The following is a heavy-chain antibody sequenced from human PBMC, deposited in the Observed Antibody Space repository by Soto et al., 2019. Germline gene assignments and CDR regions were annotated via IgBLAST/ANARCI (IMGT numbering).Heavy chain of an antibody. Sequence: ASVKVSCKASGYTFTSYGISWVRQAPGQGLEWMGWISAYNGNTNYAQKLQGRVTMTTDTSTNTAYMELRNLKSDDTAVYYCARNPTNRPSDYFYYYMDVWGKGTTVTVSS. V-gene: IGHV1-18*01. CDR1: GYTFTSYG. CDR3: ARNPTNRPSDYFYYYMDV. D-gene: IGHD6-6*01. CDR2: ISAYNGNT. J-gene: IGHJ6*03.